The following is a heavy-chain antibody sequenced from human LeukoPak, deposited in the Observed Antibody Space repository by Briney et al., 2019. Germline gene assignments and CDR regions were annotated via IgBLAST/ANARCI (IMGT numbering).Heavy chain of an antibody. J-gene: IGHJ6*02. D-gene: IGHD6-13*01. CDR1: GFTFSSYA. CDR2: ISYDGSNK. Sequence: GGSLRLSCAASGFTFSSYAMHWVRQAPGKGLEWVAVISYDGSNKYYADSVKGRLTIPRDNSKNTLYLQMNSLRAEDTAVYYCASSSWYRDYYYYGMDVWGQGTTVTVSS. V-gene: IGHV3-30-3*01. CDR3: ASSSWYRDYYYYGMDV.